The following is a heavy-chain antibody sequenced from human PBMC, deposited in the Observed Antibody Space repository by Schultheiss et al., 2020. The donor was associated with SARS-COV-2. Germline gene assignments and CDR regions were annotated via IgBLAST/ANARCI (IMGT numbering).Heavy chain of an antibody. V-gene: IGHV3-33*01. CDR2: IWYDGSNK. D-gene: IGHD6-6*01. CDR1: GFTFSSYG. Sequence: GGSLRLSCAASGFTFSSYGMHWVRQAPGKGLEWVAVIWYDGSNKYYADSVKGRFTISRDNSKNTLYLQMNSLRAEDTAVYYCASDSSSSAIDYWGQGTLVTVSS. J-gene: IGHJ4*02. CDR3: ASDSSSSAIDY.